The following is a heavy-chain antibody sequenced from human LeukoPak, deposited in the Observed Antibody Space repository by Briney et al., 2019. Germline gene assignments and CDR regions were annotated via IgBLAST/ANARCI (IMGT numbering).Heavy chain of an antibody. Sequence: GGSLRLSCAASGFTFSSYSMNWVRQAPGKGLEWVSYISSSSSTIYYADSVKGRFTISRDNAKNSLYLQMNSLRAEDTAVYYCASGSGSYMGVSDFDYWGQGTLVTVSS. CDR2: ISSSSSTI. CDR3: ASGSGSYMGVSDFDY. D-gene: IGHD1-26*01. J-gene: IGHJ4*02. CDR1: GFTFSSYS. V-gene: IGHV3-48*04.